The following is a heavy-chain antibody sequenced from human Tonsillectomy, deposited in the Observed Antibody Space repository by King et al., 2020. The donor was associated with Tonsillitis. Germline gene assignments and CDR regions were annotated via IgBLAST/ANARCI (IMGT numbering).Heavy chain of an antibody. D-gene: IGHD5-18*01. CDR3: ATLPRLYSYPSKYVMDV. CDR2: INSDGTSK. CDR1: GFTFSDYW. Sequence: VQLVESGGGLVQPGGSLTLSCAASGFTFSDYWIHWVRQAPGKGLVWVSCINSDGTSKTYAEYVKGRCTISKDNAKNTLYLQMNSLRAEDTAVYYCATLPRLYSYPSKYVMDVWGQGTTVTVSS. V-gene: IGHV3-74*01. J-gene: IGHJ6*02.